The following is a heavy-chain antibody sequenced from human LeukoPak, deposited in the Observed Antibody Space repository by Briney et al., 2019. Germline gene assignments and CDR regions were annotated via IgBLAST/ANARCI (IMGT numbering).Heavy chain of an antibody. CDR2: INPNSGDT. V-gene: IGHV1-2*02. Sequence: GASVKVSCKASGYTFTGYHIHWVRQAPGQGLEWMGWINPNSGDTNYTQTFQDRVTMTRDMSISTAYMELSRLRSDDTAFYYCVRTVAGTWYYFDFWGQGTLVTVS. CDR3: VRTVAGTWYYFDF. J-gene: IGHJ4*02. D-gene: IGHD6-19*01. CDR1: GYTFTGYH.